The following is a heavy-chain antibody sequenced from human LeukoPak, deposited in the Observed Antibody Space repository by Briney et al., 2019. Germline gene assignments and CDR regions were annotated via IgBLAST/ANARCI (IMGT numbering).Heavy chain of an antibody. Sequence: PGGFLRLSCAASGFTFSSYWMSWVRQAPGKGLEWVASIKEDGSEEYYVDSVRGRFTFSRDNAKNSLYLQMNSLRAEDTALYYCARDLGYCSGIICYSVFDYWGQGALVTVSS. D-gene: IGHD2-15*01. CDR3: ARDLGYCSGIICYSVFDY. CDR2: IKEDGSEE. CDR1: GFTFSSYW. J-gene: IGHJ4*02. V-gene: IGHV3-7*01.